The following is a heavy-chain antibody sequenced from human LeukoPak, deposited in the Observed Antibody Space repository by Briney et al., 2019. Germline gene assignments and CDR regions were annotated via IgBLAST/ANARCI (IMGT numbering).Heavy chain of an antibody. CDR3: ARLPGVGSSCLKDY. CDR1: GFTFSSYI. Sequence: GGSLRLSCAASGFTFSSYIMNWVRQAPGKGLEWVSSISSSSSYIYYADSVKGRFTISRDNAKNSLYLQMNSLRAEDTAVYYCARLPGVGSSCLKDYWGQGTLVTVSS. J-gene: IGHJ4*02. CDR2: ISSSSSYI. V-gene: IGHV3-21*01. D-gene: IGHD6-13*01.